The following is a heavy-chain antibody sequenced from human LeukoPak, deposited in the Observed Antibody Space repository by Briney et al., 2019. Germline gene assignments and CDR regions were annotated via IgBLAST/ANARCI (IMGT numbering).Heavy chain of an antibody. CDR3: AREISSYYFDY. CDR1: GFTFSSYG. Sequence: GGSLRLSCAASGFTFSSYGMHWVRQAPGEGLEWVAVMWYDGSNKYYADSVKGRFTISRDNSKNTLYLQMNSLRAEDTAVYYCAREISSYYFDYWGQGTLVTVSS. J-gene: IGHJ4*02. V-gene: IGHV3-33*01. CDR2: MWYDGSNK. D-gene: IGHD2-15*01.